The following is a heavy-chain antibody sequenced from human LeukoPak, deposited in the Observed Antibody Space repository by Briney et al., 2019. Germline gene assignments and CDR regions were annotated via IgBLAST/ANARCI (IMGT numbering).Heavy chain of an antibody. J-gene: IGHJ3*01. CDR2: IYPDDSDT. CDR1: GYNFNRYW. Sequence: GESLKISCQGSGYNFNRYWIAWVRRMPGKDLEWMGVIYPDDSDTRYSPSFQGHVTISVDKPISSAYLQWSSLKASDSAMFYCARQAFNWNDVDAFDVWGQGTTVSVSS. V-gene: IGHV5-51*01. CDR3: ARQAFNWNDVDAFDV. D-gene: IGHD1-20*01.